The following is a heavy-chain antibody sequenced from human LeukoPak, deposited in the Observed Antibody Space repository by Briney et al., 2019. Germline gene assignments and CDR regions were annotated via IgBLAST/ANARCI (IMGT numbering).Heavy chain of an antibody. D-gene: IGHD6-19*01. J-gene: IGHJ3*02. CDR1: GFTFSSYE. Sequence: GGSLRLSCAASGFTFSSYEMNWVRQAPGKGLEWVSYISSSGSTIYYADSVKGRFTISRDNAKKSLYLQMNSLRAEDTAVYYCARGASVVAGNDNAFDIWGQGTMVTVSS. CDR2: ISSSGSTI. V-gene: IGHV3-48*03. CDR3: ARGASVVAGNDNAFDI.